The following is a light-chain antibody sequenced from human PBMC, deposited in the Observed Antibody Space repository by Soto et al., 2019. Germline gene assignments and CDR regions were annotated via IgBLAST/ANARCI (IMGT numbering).Light chain of an antibody. V-gene: IGLV4-69*01. Sequence: QLVLTQSPSASASLGASVKLTCTLSSGHSRYAIAWHQQQPEKGPRYLMKLNSDGSHKKGDGNPDRFSGSSSGAERYLTSASLQSEDEADYYCQTWGTGIQVFGGGTKLTVL. CDR3: QTWGTGIQV. CDR2: LNSDGSH. J-gene: IGLJ2*01. CDR1: SGHSRYA.